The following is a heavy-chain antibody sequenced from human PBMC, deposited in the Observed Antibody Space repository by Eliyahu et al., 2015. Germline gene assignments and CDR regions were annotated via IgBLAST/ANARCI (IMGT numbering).Heavy chain of an antibody. CDR1: GYXFISHG. J-gene: IGHJ5*02. Sequence: QGQLVQSGAEVRKPGASVRISCKAXGYXFISHGXTWXRQAPGQGLEWMGWFTTYSGRTKYAQKFQGRVSMTIETSTNTAYMDLNSLRSDDTAIYYCARSKIAYGDYGSVDLWGQGTLVTVSS. V-gene: IGHV1-18*01. D-gene: IGHD4-17*01. CDR2: FTTYSGRT. CDR3: ARSKIAYGDYGSVDL.